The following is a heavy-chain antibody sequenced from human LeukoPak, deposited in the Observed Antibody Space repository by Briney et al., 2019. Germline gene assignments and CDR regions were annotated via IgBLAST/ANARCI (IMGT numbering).Heavy chain of an antibody. J-gene: IGHJ4*02. CDR2: IKTDGSRT. V-gene: IGHV3-74*01. CDR1: GFSFSSYY. D-gene: IGHD1-20*01. Sequence: GGSLRLSCAASGFSFSSYYMYWVRQAPEKGLVWVSRIKTDGSRTAYADSVQGRFTISRDNAKNTLFLQMNSLRAEDTAVYYCVAYNWNYPDYWGRGTLVTVSS. CDR3: VAYNWNYPDY.